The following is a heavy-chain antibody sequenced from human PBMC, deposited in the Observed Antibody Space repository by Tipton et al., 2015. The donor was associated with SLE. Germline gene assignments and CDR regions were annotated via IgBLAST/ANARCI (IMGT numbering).Heavy chain of an antibody. V-gene: IGHV4-31*03. J-gene: IGHJ5*01. CDR2: IWYNGVI. CDR3: ARRIQETRYSLDNWFDS. D-gene: IGHD2/OR15-2a*01. CDR1: GGSISGRDYH. Sequence: TLSLTCTVSGGSISGRDYHWTWIRQHPGKGLEWIGQIWYNGVIYYNPSLRSRLDISVDTSKNQFSLKLSSVTAADTALYFCARRIQETRYSLDNWFDSWGRGILVTVSS.